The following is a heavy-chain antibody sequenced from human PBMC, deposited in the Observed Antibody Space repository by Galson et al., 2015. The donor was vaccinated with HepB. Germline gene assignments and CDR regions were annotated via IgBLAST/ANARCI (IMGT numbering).Heavy chain of an antibody. CDR3: ASSDALTYVQYSSGWDGAFDI. CDR2: IRYDGSNK. CDR1: GFTFSSYG. V-gene: IGHV3-30*02. D-gene: IGHD6-19*01. J-gene: IGHJ3*02. Sequence: SLRLSCAASGFTFSSYGMHWVRQAPGKGLEWVAFIRYDGSNKYYADSVKGRFTISRDNSKNTLYLQMNSLRAEDTAVYYCASSDALTYVQYSSGWDGAFDIWGQGTMVTVSS.